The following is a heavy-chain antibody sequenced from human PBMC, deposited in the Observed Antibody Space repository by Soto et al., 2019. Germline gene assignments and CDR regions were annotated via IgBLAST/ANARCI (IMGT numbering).Heavy chain of an antibody. Sequence: ASVKVSCKTSGSTFSSYAISWVRQAPGQGLEWMGGIVPIVDTATYAQKFQGRVTITADESTSTAYMELSRLRAEDTAVYYCATEDHSSGHAGTFQHWGQGTLVTVSS. D-gene: IGHD3-22*01. V-gene: IGHV1-69*13. J-gene: IGHJ1*01. CDR3: ATEDHSSGHAGTFQH. CDR1: GSTFSSYA. CDR2: IVPIVDTA.